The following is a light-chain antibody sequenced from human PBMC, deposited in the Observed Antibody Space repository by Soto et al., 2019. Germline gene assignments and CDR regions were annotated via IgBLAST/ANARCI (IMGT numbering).Light chain of an antibody. J-gene: IGKJ4*01. CDR2: DAS. V-gene: IGKV3-11*01. Sequence: EIVLTQSPATLSLPPGERATLSCRASQSVNTFLAWYQQKPGQAPRLLISDASNRATGIPARFSGSGSGTDFTLTISSLEPEDFAVYYCQQRFKWPGLTFGGGTKVDIK. CDR1: QSVNTF. CDR3: QQRFKWPGLT.